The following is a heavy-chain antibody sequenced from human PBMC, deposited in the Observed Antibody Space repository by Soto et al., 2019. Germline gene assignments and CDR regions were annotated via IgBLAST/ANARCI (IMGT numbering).Heavy chain of an antibody. CDR2: VFYTGST. Sequence: SETLSLTCTVSGASITSGASHWGWIRQPPGKGLEWIGTVFYTGSTYYNPSLKSRVTLSVDTSKNQFSLRLTSVTAADTAVYYCARHFTMAKYYYYMDLWGKGTTVTVSS. CDR3: ARHFTMAKYYYYMDL. V-gene: IGHV4-39*01. J-gene: IGHJ6*03. CDR1: GASITSGASH.